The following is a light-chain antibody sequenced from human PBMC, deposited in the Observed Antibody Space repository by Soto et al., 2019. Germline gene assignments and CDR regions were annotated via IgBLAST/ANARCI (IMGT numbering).Light chain of an antibody. V-gene: IGLV2-14*01. J-gene: IGLJ1*01. Sequence: QSALPQPASMSGSPGQSITISCTGTSSDIGGYNYVSWYQQNPGKAPKLMIYDVSNRPSGVSNRFSGSKSGNTASLTISGLQAEDEADYYCSSYTSSNTYVFGTGTKVTVL. CDR3: SSYTSSNTYV. CDR1: SSDIGGYNY. CDR2: DVS.